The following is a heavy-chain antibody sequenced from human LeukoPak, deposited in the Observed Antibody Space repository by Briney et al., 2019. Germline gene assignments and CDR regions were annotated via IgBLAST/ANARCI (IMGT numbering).Heavy chain of an antibody. J-gene: IGHJ6*03. V-gene: IGHV4-61*02. CDR1: GGSISSGSYY. CDR3: ARVRDFWWAIGYYDMDV. Sequence: SETLSLTCTVSGGSISSGSYYWSWIRQPAGKGLEWIGRIYTSGSTNYNPSLKSRVTISVDTSKNQFSLKLSSVTAADTAVYYCARVRDFWWAIGYYDMDVWGKGTTVTVSS. CDR2: IYTSGST. D-gene: IGHD3-3*01.